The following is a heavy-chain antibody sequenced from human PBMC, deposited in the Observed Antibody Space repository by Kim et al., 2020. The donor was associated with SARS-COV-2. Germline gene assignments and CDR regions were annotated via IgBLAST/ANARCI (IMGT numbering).Heavy chain of an antibody. D-gene: IGHD3-22*01. J-gene: IGHJ3*02. CDR3: ANLYVGSGYYYEDAFDI. Sequence: ASVKVSCKASGYTFTGYYMHWVRQAPGQGLEWMGWINPNSGGTNYAQKFQGRVTMTRDTSISTAYMELSRLRSDDTAVYYCANLYVGSGYYYEDAFDIWGQGTMVTVSS. CDR2: INPNSGGT. CDR1: GYTFTGYY. V-gene: IGHV1-2*02.